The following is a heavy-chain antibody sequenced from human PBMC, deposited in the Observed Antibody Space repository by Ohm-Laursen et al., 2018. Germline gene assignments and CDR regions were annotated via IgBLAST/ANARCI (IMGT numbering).Heavy chain of an antibody. D-gene: IGHD3-16*01. CDR1: GFTLGSHW. CDR3: ARDWGDYYYFDY. J-gene: IGHJ4*02. Sequence: GSLRLSCAASGFTLGSHWMSWIRQAPGTGLEWVSYISSSGSTIYYADSVKGRFTISRDNAKNSLYLQMNSLRAEDTAVYYCARDWGDYYYFDYWGQGTLVTVSS. V-gene: IGHV3-11*01. CDR2: ISSSGSTI.